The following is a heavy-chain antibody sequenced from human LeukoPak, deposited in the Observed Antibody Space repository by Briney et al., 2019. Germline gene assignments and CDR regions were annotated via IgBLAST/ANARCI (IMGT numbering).Heavy chain of an antibody. J-gene: IGHJ6*03. D-gene: IGHD4-23*01. V-gene: IGHV1-2*02. Sequence: ASVKVSCKASGYTFTDYYIHWVRQAPGQGLEWMGWINPNSGGTNYAQNFQGRVTMTRDTSITTAYMELSRLRSDDSAVYYCARGYGGTYYYYYYMDVWGKGTTVTVSS. CDR2: INPNSGGT. CDR1: GYTFTDYY. CDR3: ARGYGGTYYYYYYMDV.